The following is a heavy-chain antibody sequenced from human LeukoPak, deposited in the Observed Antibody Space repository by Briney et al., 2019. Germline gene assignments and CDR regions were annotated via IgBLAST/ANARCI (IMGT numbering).Heavy chain of an antibody. Sequence: GGSLRLSCAASEFTFSSYAMSWVRQAPGKGLEWVSYISGSSSHTNYADSVKGRFTISRDNAKNSLYLQMNSLRAEDTAVYYCARDTSSWYYWGQGTLVTVSS. CDR1: EFTFSSYA. D-gene: IGHD6-13*01. CDR2: ISGSSSHT. V-gene: IGHV3-11*05. CDR3: ARDTSSWYY. J-gene: IGHJ4*02.